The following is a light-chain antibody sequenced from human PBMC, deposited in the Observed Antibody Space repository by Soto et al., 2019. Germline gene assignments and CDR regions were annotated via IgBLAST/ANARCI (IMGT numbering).Light chain of an antibody. CDR2: GTS. V-gene: IGKV3-15*01. J-gene: IGKJ2*01. CDR1: QSVSSN. Sequence: EIVMTQSPATLSVSPGERATLSCRASQSVSSNLAWYQQKPGQAPRLIIHGTSTRATGVPARFSGSVSGTEFTLTISSLQSEDFAVYYCQQYNKWPPYTFGQGTKLEIK. CDR3: QQYNKWPPYT.